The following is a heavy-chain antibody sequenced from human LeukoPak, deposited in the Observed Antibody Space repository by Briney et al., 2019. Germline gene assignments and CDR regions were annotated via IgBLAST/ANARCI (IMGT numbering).Heavy chain of an antibody. D-gene: IGHD2-2*01. CDR3: ARDVVPAATFQGFDP. CDR1: GGTFSSYA. V-gene: IGHV1-69*13. CDR2: IILIFGTA. Sequence: SVKVSCKASGGTFSSYAISWVRQAPGQGLEWMGGIILIFGTANYAQKFQGRVTITADESTSTAYMELSSLRSEDTAVYYCARDVVPAATFQGFDPWGQGTLVTVSS. J-gene: IGHJ5*02.